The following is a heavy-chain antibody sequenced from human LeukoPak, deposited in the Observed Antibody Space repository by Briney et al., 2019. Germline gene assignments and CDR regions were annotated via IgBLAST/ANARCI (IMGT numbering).Heavy chain of an antibody. D-gene: IGHD4-11*01. CDR2: ISYGGRNQ. J-gene: IGHJ6*02. CDR3: AKDQYSNYYYGMDV. CDR1: GFTFSTYG. V-gene: IGHV3-30*18. Sequence: GRSLRLSCAASGFTFSTYGMHWVRQAPGKGLEWVAVISYGGRNQYYADSVKGRFTISRDNSKNTLYLQMNSLRAEDTAVYYCAKDQYSNYYYGMDVWGQGTTVTVSS.